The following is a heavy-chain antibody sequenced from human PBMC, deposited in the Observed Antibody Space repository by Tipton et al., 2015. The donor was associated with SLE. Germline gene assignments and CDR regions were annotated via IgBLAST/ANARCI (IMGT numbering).Heavy chain of an antibody. CDR3: AKSVLWGPGAFDI. V-gene: IGHV3-23*01. CDR1: GFTFSSYA. J-gene: IGHJ3*02. CDR2: ISGSGGST. D-gene: IGHD3-10*01. Sequence: SLRLSCAASGFTFSSYAMSWVRQAPGKGLEWVSAISGSGGSTYCADSVKGRFTISRDNSKNTLYLQMNSLRAEDTAVYYCAKSVLWGPGAFDIWGQGTMVTVSS.